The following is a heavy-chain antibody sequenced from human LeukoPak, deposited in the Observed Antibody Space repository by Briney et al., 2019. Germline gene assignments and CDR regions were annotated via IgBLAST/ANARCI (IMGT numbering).Heavy chain of an antibody. CDR1: GFTVSSNF. D-gene: IGHD3-10*01. CDR2: INDDGRTT. V-gene: IGHV3-74*03. CDR3: ARSGITMVGGASIGLLTFDI. J-gene: IGHJ3*02. Sequence: GGSLRLSCAASGFTVSSNFMSWVRQAPGEGLVWVSRINDDGRTTTYADSVKGRITISRDNAKNTLYLQMSSLRVEDTAVYYCARSGITMVGGASIGLLTFDIWGPGTMVTVSP.